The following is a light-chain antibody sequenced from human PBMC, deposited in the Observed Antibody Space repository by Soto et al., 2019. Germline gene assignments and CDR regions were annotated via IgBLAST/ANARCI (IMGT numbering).Light chain of an antibody. Sequence: QSVLTQPPSASGTPGQTVTIFCSGNSSNIGSNSVFWYQQLPGTAPKLLIYRNNQRPSGVPDRFSGSKSGTSASLAISGLRSEDEADYCCASWDDSLKGVLFGGGTKLTVL. V-gene: IGLV1-47*01. CDR3: ASWDDSLKGVL. CDR1: SSNIGSNS. J-gene: IGLJ2*01. CDR2: RNN.